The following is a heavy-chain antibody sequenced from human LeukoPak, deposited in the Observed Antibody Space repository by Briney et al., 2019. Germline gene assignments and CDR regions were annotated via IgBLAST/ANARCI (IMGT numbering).Heavy chain of an antibody. CDR1: GFTFNRYA. V-gene: IGHV3-30-3*01. CDR3: ARVPNGMDV. CDR2: ISYDGSKK. Sequence: GGSPRLSCAASGFTFNRYAMYWVRQAPGKGLDWVAAISYDGSKKYYADSVKGRFTISRDTSKNTLYLQMNSLRPEDTAVYYCARVPNGMDVWGQGTTVTVSS. J-gene: IGHJ6*02.